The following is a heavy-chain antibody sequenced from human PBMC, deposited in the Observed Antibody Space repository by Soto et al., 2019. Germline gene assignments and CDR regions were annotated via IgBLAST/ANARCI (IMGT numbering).Heavy chain of an antibody. V-gene: IGHV1-18*01. CDR1: GYTFTSYG. CDR3: ARDRDKAVAGPSGYYYYYGMDV. J-gene: IGHJ6*02. Sequence: QVQLVQSGAEVKKPGASVKVSCKASGYTFTSYGISWVRQAPGQGLEWMGWISAYNGNTNYAQKLQGRVTMTTDTSTSTAYMELRSLRSDDTAVYYCARDRDKAVAGPSGYYYYYGMDVWGQGTTVTVSS. D-gene: IGHD6-19*01. CDR2: ISAYNGNT.